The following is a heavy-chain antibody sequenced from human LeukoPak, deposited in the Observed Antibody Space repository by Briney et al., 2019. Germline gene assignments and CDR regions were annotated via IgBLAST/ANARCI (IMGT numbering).Heavy chain of an antibody. CDR1: GFTFSSYA. CDR3: AKGRGTVTTYFDY. Sequence: GSLRLSCAASGFTFSSYAMHWVRQAPGKGLEWVAVISYDGSNKYYADSVKGRFTISRDNSKNTLYLQMNSLRAEDTAVYYCAKGRGTVTTYFDYWGQGTLVTVSS. CDR2: ISYDGSNK. D-gene: IGHD4-17*01. V-gene: IGHV3-30-3*01. J-gene: IGHJ4*02.